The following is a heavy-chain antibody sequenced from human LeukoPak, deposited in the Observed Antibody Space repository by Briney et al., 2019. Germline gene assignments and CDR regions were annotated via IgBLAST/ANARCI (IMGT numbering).Heavy chain of an antibody. CDR1: GGSISSSSYY. CDR3: ARGSSSTSLFDI. D-gene: IGHD2-2*01. J-gene: IGHJ3*02. CDR2: IYYSGST. Sequence: SETLSLTCTVSGGSISSSSYYWGWICQPPGKGLEWIGSIYYSGSTYYNPSLKSRVTISVDTSKNQFSLKLSSVTAADTAVYYFARGSSSTSLFDIWGQGTMVTVSS. V-gene: IGHV4-39*07.